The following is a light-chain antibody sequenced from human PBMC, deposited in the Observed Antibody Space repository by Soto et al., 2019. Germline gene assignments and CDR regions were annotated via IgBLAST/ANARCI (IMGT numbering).Light chain of an antibody. CDR3: QSYDSSLSGV. Sequence: QSVLTQPPSVSGAPGQRVTISCTGSSSNIGAGYDVHWYQLFPGTAPKLLIYGNSNRPSGVPDRFSGSKSGTSASLAITGLQAEDEADYYCQSYDSSLSGVFGSGTKLTVL. J-gene: IGLJ1*01. V-gene: IGLV1-40*01. CDR2: GNS. CDR1: SSNIGAGYD.